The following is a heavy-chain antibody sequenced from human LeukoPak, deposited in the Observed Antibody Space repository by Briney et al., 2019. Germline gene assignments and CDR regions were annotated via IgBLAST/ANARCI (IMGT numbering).Heavy chain of an antibody. J-gene: IGHJ5*02. CDR1: TFTCNTNS. Sequence: SLTLTAAGYTFTCNTNSMNWDRPAPGQELEWVSTTSGSGASTYYADSVKGRFTISRDNSKNTLYLQMNRLRAEDTAVYYCAKRLSCGDYPEGEFDPWGQGTLVTVSS. CDR2: TSGSGAST. D-gene: IGHD4-17*01. V-gene: IGHV3-23*01. CDR3: AKRLSCGDYPEGEFDP.